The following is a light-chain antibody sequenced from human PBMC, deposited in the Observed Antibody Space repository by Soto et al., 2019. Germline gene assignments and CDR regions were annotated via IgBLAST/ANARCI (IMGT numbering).Light chain of an antibody. J-gene: IGLJ1*01. V-gene: IGLV2-14*01. CDR1: SSDVGGYNY. Sequence: QSALTQPASVSGSHGQSITISCTGTSSDVGGYNYVSWYQQHPGKAPKLMVYDVSNRPSGVSNRFSGSKSGDTASLTISGLQAEDEADYYCSSYTNRATYVFGTGTKLTVL. CDR2: DVS. CDR3: SSYTNRATYV.